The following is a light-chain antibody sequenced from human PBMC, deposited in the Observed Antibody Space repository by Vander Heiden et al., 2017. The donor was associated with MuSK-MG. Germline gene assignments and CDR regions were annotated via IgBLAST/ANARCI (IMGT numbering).Light chain of an antibody. Sequence: DIQMTQSPSSLSASVGDRVTITCRASQSISSYLNWYQQKPGKAPKLLIYTTSTLQSGVPASFSGSGSGTDFTLTISRLQPEDFATYFCQQCDSTPSTFGQGTKVEIK. J-gene: IGKJ1*01. CDR2: TTS. CDR1: QSISSY. CDR3: QQCDSTPST. V-gene: IGKV1-39*01.